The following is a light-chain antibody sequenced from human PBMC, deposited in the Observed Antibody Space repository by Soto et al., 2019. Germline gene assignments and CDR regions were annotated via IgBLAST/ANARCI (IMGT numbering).Light chain of an antibody. CDR1: QSVSSSY. J-gene: IGKJ3*01. CDR3: QQYGSSPLFT. Sequence: EIVLTQSPGTLSLSPGERATLSCRASQSVSSSYLAWYQQKPGQAPRLLIYVASIRATGIPDRFSGSGSGTDFNLTISRLEPENFAVYYCQQYGSSPLFTFAPGTKVDIK. CDR2: VAS. V-gene: IGKV3-20*01.